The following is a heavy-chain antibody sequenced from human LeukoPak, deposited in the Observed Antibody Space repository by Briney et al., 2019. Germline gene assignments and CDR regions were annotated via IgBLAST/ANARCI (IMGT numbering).Heavy chain of an antibody. J-gene: IGHJ4*02. Sequence: GGSLRLSCAASGFTFSNAWMSWVRRAPGKGLEWVGRIKSKTDGETTDYAAPVKGRFTISRDDSKNKLYLQLNSLRTEDTAVYFWCRHWGYWGQGTLVTVSS. CDR3: CRHWGY. CDR1: GFTFSNAW. D-gene: IGHD7-27*01. V-gene: IGHV3-15*01. CDR2: IKSKTDGETT.